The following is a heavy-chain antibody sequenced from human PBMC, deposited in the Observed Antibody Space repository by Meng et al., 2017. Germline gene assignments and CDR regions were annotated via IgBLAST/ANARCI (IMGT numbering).Heavy chain of an antibody. CDR2: INHSGST. D-gene: IGHD4-23*01. J-gene: IGHJ2*01. V-gene: IGHV4-34*01. CDR3: ARTGGTTVVTAGRRFWYFDL. CDR1: GGSFSGYY. Sequence: QVHLTQGGVGLLKPSETLSLTCAVYGGSFSGYYWSWIRQPPGKGLEWIGEINHSGSTNYNPSLKSRVTISVDTSKNQFSLKLSSVTAADTAVYYCARTGGTTVVTAGRRFWYFDLWGRGALVTVSS.